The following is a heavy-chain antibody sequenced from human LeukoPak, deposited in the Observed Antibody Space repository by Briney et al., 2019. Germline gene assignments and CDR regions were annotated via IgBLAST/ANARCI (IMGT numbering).Heavy chain of an antibody. Sequence: GGSLRLSCAASGFAFSDFYMFWIRQAPGKGLEWISYINNSGSTLYYADSVKGRFTISRDNDKNLLYLQMNSLRADDTAVYYCARDALGSYDYWGQGTLVTVSS. CDR1: GFAFSDFY. CDR2: INNSGSTL. D-gene: IGHD3-10*01. V-gene: IGHV3-11*01. CDR3: ARDALGSYDY. J-gene: IGHJ4*02.